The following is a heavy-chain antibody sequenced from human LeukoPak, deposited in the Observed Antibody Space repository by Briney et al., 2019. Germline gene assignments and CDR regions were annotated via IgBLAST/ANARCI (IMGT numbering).Heavy chain of an antibody. D-gene: IGHD3-3*01. V-gene: IGHV1-46*01. Sequence: ASVKVSCKASGYTFTSYYMHWVRQAPGQGLEWMGIINPSGGSTSYAQKFQGRVTMTRDMSTSTVYMELSSLRSEDTAVYYCARDPRSGYYDYWGQGPLVTVSS. CDR2: INPSGGST. CDR3: ARDPRSGYYDY. CDR1: GYTFTSYY. J-gene: IGHJ4*02.